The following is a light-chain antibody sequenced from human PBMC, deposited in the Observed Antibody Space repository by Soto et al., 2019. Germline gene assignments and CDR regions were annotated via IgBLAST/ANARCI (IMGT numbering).Light chain of an antibody. V-gene: IGKV3-20*01. CDR2: HAS. Sequence: RVWSAFSGALSLSPGERATLSRRASQKISSSFLAWYQQKPAQAPRLLIYHASNRATGIPDRFSGSGSGTDFTLSISKFEPENFAVYYCPQDGTSPWPFGQGAKVDIK. CDR3: PQDGTSPWP. CDR1: QKISSSF. J-gene: IGKJ1*01.